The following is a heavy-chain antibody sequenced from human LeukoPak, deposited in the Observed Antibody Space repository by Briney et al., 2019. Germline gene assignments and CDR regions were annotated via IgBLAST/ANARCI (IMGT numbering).Heavy chain of an antibody. Sequence: SETLSLTCAVYGGSFSGYYWSWIRQPPGKGLEWIGEINHSGSTNYNPSLKSRVTISVDTSKNQFSLKLSSVTAADTAVYYCARGIVMVNTGGYFDYWGQGNLVTVSS. J-gene: IGHJ4*02. CDR1: GGSFSGYY. D-gene: IGHD3-22*01. V-gene: IGHV4-34*01. CDR3: ARGIVMVNTGGYFDY. CDR2: INHSGST.